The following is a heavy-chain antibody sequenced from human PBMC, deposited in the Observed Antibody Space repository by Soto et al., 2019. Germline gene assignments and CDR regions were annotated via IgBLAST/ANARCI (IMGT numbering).Heavy chain of an antibody. CDR3: ASRDPGTSVDY. Sequence: QVQLQESGPALVKPSGTLSLTCAVSGGYFTSNNWWTWVRQPPGQGLEWIGEIYRTGSTNYNPSLKSRVTISLDKSENQFSLKVTSLTAADTAVYYCASRDPGTSVDYWGQGTLVTVSS. CDR2: IYRTGST. J-gene: IGHJ4*02. V-gene: IGHV4-4*02. D-gene: IGHD1-7*01. CDR1: GGYFTSNNW.